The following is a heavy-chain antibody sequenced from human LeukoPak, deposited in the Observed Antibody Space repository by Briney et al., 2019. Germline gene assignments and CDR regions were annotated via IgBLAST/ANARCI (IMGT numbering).Heavy chain of an antibody. D-gene: IGHD2-15*01. V-gene: IGHV3-30*18. Sequence: GGSLRLSCAASGFTFSSYWIHWVRQAPGKGLEWVAVISYDGSNKYYADSVKGRFTISRDNSKNTLYLQMNSLRAEDTAVYYCAKPPLYCSGGSCYEDYFDYWGQGTLVTVSS. CDR1: GFTFSSYW. J-gene: IGHJ4*02. CDR2: ISYDGSNK. CDR3: AKPPLYCSGGSCYEDYFDY.